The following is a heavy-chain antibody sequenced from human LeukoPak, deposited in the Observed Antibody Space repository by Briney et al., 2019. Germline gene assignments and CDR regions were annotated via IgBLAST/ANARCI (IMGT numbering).Heavy chain of an antibody. CDR1: GYSFTGYY. CDR2: INPKSGCT. D-gene: IGHD3-22*01. CDR3: ARNRRSGYSDSSGYYFYMDV. V-gene: IGHV1-2*02. Sequence: ASVKVSCKAFGYSFTGYYMHWVRQAPGQGLEWMGWINPKSGCTNYAQKFQGRVVMTRDTSISTAYMEVSRLRSDDTAVYYCARNRRSGYSDSSGYYFYMDVWGKGTTVTVSS. J-gene: IGHJ6*03.